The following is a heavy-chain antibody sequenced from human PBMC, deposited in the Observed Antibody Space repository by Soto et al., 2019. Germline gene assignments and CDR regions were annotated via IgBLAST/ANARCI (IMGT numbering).Heavy chain of an antibody. Sequence: PSETLSLTCTVSGGSISSGGYYWSWIRQHPGKGPEWIGYTYYSGSTNYNPSLKSRVSISVDTSKNQFSLKLSSVTAANTAVYYCARDGPEGFYDSSGYPAFDIWGQGTMVTVSS. V-gene: IGHV4-61*08. J-gene: IGHJ3*02. CDR3: ARDGPEGFYDSSGYPAFDI. D-gene: IGHD3-22*01. CDR1: GGSISSGGYY. CDR2: TYYSGST.